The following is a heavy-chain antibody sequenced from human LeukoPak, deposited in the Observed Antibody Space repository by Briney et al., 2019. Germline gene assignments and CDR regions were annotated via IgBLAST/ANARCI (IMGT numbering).Heavy chain of an antibody. CDR1: GGSISSSSYY. V-gene: IGHV4-39*01. CDR2: IYYSGST. D-gene: IGHD3-10*01. CDR3: ARPSITMVRGFDP. Sequence: SETQSLTCTASGGSISSSSYYWGWIRQPPGKGLEWIGSIYYSGSTYYNPSLKSRVTISVDTSKNQFSLKLSSVTAADTAVYYCARPSITMVRGFDPWGQGTLVTVSS. J-gene: IGHJ5*02.